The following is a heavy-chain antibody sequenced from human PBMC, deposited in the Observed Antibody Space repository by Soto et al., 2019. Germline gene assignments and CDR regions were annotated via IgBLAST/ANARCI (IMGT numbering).Heavy chain of an antibody. CDR3: ASNRASSGREIHIGGALGV. D-gene: IGHD2-15*01. J-gene: IGHJ4*02. V-gene: IGHV1-46*01. CDR1: GYSFSSYY. Sequence: GASVKVSCKASGYSFSSYYMHWVRQAPGQGLEWMGIINPSGDNTNYAQKFQGRVTMTRDTSTSTVYMELSSLRSEDTAVYYCASNRASSGREIHIGGALGVWGQGTLVTVSS. CDR2: INPSGDNT.